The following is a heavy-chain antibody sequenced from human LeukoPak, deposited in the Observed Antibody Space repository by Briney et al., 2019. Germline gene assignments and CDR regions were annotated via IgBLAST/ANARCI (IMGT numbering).Heavy chain of an antibody. CDR3: ARADPIYYDFWSGPYYFDY. Sequence: PGTSLRLSCAASGFTFSSYALHWVRQAPGKGLEWVAVISYDGRNKYYADSVKGRFTISRDNSKNTLYLQMNSLRPEDTAVYYCARADPIYYDFWSGPYYFDYWGQGTLVTVSS. CDR2: ISYDGRNK. J-gene: IGHJ4*02. D-gene: IGHD3-3*01. CDR1: GFTFSSYA. V-gene: IGHV3-30*04.